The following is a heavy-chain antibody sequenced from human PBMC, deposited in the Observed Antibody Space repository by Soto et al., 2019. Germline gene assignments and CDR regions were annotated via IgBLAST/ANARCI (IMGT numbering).Heavy chain of an antibody. J-gene: IGHJ5*02. V-gene: IGHV4-31*03. CDR3: ARVSATGTRWFGP. CDR1: GGSFNSGAYY. D-gene: IGHD6-13*01. CDR2: LSYRGTT. Sequence: PSETLSLTCTVSGGSFNSGAYYWGWIRRHPGKGLEWIGYLSYRGTTYYSPSLKSRLTMSLDTSKNQFSLKLNSATAADTAVYYCARVSATGTRWFGPWGPGTLVTVSS.